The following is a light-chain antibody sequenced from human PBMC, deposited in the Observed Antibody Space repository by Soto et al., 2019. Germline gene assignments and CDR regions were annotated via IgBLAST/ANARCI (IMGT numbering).Light chain of an antibody. V-gene: IGKV3-20*01. CDR1: QSVSSSY. J-gene: IGKJ3*01. Sequence: EIVLTQSPGTLSLSPGERATLSCRASQSVSSSYLAWYQQKPGQAPRLLIYGASSRATGIPDRFSGSGSGKDFNLTISRLEPEDFAVYYCQQYGSSRTFGPGTKVDIK. CDR3: QQYGSSRT. CDR2: GAS.